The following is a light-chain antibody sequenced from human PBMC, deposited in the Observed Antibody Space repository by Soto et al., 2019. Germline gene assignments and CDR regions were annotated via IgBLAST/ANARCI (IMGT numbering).Light chain of an antibody. J-gene: IGKJ2*01. CDR3: MQALQNPYT. CDR2: LGF. Sequence: EIVMTQSPPSLTVTPGEPASISCSSSQRLLHSNGNIFLDWYLQKPGQSPQLLIYLGFNRASGVPDRVSGSAAGTDFTLTISRVEAEDAGVYYCMQALQNPYTFGQGTKLEIK. V-gene: IGKV2-28*01. CDR1: QRLLHSNGNIF.